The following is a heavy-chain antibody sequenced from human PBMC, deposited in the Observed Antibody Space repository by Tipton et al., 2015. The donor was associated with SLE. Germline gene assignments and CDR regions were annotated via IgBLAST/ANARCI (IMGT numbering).Heavy chain of an antibody. CDR1: GFTFSSYA. CDR2: IVGSGGST. CDR3: AAYGEDGY. V-gene: IGHV3-23*01. D-gene: IGHD4-17*01. Sequence: SLRLSCAASGFTFSSYAMTWVRQVPGKGLEWVSGIVGSGGSTYYADSVKGRFTISRDNSRNTLYLQMNSLRAEDTAVYYCAAYGEDGYWGQGTLVTVSS. J-gene: IGHJ4*02.